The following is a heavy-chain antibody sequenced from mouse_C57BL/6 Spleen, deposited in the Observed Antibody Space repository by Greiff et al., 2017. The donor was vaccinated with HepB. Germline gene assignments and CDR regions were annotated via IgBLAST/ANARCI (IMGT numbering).Heavy chain of an antibody. CDR1: GYTFTSYW. Sequence: VQLQQPGAELVKPGASVKMSCKASGYTFTSYWITWVKQRPGQGLEWIGDIYPGSGSTNYNEKFKSKATLTVDTSSSTAYMQRSSLTSEDSAVYYGARTDSSGSYAMDYWGQGTSVTVSS. J-gene: IGHJ4*01. CDR3: ARTDSSGSYAMDY. D-gene: IGHD3-2*02. CDR2: IYPGSGST. V-gene: IGHV1-55*01.